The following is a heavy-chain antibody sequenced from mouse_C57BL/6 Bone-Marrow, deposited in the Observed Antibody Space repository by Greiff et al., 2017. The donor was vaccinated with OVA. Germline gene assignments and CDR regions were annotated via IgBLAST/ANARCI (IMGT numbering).Heavy chain of an antibody. D-gene: IGHD1-1*02. CDR2: ISYDGSN. CDR3: ARRGWSMDY. CDR1: GYSITSGYY. J-gene: IGHJ4*01. V-gene: IGHV3-6*01. Sequence: VQLKESGPGLVKPSQSLSLTCSVTGYSITSGYYWNWIRQFPGNKLEWMGYISYDGSNNYNPSLKNRISITRDTSKNQFFLKLNSVTTEDTATYYCARRGWSMDYWGQGTSVTVSS.